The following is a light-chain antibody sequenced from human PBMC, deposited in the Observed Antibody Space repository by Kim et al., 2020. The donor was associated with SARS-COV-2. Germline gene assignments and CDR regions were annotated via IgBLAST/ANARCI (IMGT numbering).Light chain of an antibody. J-gene: IGLJ2*01. CDR1: SGSIARNF. CDR2: EDK. Sequence: NFMLTQPHSVSESPGKTVTISCTRSSGSIARNFVHWYQQRPVSSPTIVIYEDKQRPSGVPGRFSGSIDSSSNSASLTISGLKTEDEADYYCQSYDSSFYVVFGGGTQLTVL. CDR3: QSYDSSFYVV. V-gene: IGLV6-57*01.